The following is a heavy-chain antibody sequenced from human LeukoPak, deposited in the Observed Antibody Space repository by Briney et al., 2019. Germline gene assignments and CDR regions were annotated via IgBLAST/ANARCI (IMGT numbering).Heavy chain of an antibody. D-gene: IGHD3-3*01. CDR1: GYTFTSYD. V-gene: IGHV1-69*13. CDR2: IIPIFGTA. J-gene: IGHJ6*02. CDR3: ARVKANYDFWSGSRYGMDV. Sequence: SVKVSCKPSGYTFTSYDINWVRQAPGQGLEWMGGIIPIFGTANYAQEFQGRVTITADESTSTAYMEMSSLRSEDTAVYYCARVKANYDFWSGSRYGMDVWGQGTTVTVSS.